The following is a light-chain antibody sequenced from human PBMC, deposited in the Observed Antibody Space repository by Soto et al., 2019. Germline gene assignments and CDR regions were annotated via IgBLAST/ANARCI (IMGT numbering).Light chain of an antibody. Sequence: DIQMTQSPSSLSASVGDTVTLTCRASQSISSWLAWYQQKPGKAPKLLIYKASSLESGVPSRFSGSGSGTEFTLTISSLQPDDFATYYCQQYNSYSRTFGQGTKVDI. V-gene: IGKV1-5*03. CDR1: QSISSW. J-gene: IGKJ1*01. CDR2: KAS. CDR3: QQYNSYSRT.